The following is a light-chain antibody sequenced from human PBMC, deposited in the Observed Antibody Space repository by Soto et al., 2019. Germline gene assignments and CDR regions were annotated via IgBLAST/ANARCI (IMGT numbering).Light chain of an antibody. V-gene: IGKV1-5*01. CDR1: QSISSW. CDR2: DAS. Sequence: DIPMTQSPSTLSASVGDRVTITCRASQSISSWLAWYQQKPGKAPKLLIYDASSLESGVPSRFIGSGSGTEFTLTISSLQPDDFATYYCQQYNSYSHTFGQGTKVDIK. CDR3: QQYNSYSHT. J-gene: IGKJ1*01.